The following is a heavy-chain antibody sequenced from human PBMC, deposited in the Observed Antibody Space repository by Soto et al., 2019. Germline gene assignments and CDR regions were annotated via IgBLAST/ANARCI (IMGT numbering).Heavy chain of an antibody. D-gene: IGHD4-17*01. Sequence: EVQLVESGGGLVQPGEPLRLSCAASGFSFSTYWMSWVRHAPGKPPEWLANIKEDGGESHYAESVEGRITISRDNSEDKLYLDIDYLIAEDTAMYYCAREKSILAAIGDIWGRGALVTVSS. CDR3: AREKSILAAIGDI. CDR1: GFSFSTYW. J-gene: IGHJ4*02. CDR2: IKEDGGES. V-gene: IGHV3-7*05.